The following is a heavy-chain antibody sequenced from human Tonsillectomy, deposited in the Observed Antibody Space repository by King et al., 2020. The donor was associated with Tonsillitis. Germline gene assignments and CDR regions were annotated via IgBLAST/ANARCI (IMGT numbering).Heavy chain of an antibody. CDR3: VRHDGSYLTLFDP. D-gene: IGHD1-26*01. CDR1: GGSISSDTYC. V-gene: IGHV4-39*01. CDR2: INYSGST. Sequence: QLQESGPGLVKPSETLSLTCTVSGGSISSDTYCWGWIRQPPGKGLEWIGSINYSGSTYYNPSLKSRVTISVDTSKNRFTLKLTSVTAADTAVYYCVRHDGSYLTLFDPWGQGALVTVSS. J-gene: IGHJ5*02.